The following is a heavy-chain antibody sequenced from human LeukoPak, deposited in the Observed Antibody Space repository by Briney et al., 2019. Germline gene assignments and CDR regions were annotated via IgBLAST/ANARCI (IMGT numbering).Heavy chain of an antibody. D-gene: IGHD4-11*01. CDR1: GYTLTELS. Sequence: ASVKVSCKVSGYTLTELSMHWVRQAPGKGLEWMGGFDPEDGETIYAQKFQGRVTMTEDTSTDTAYMELSSLRSEDTAVYYCARAATVTAPFDYWGQGTLVTVSS. CDR3: ARAATVTAPFDY. J-gene: IGHJ4*02. V-gene: IGHV1-24*01. CDR2: FDPEDGET.